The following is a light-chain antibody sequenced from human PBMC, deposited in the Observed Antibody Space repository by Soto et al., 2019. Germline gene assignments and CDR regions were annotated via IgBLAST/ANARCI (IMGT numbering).Light chain of an antibody. CDR3: QQYNSYLWT. Sequence: DIQMTQSPSTLSASVGDRVTITCRASQSISNWLAWYQQKPGKAPKLLIYKASSLESGVPSRFSGSGSGTEFPLTISRLPPDDFSTYYFQQYNSYLWTFGQGTKVEIK. V-gene: IGKV1-5*03. CDR2: KAS. J-gene: IGKJ1*01. CDR1: QSISNW.